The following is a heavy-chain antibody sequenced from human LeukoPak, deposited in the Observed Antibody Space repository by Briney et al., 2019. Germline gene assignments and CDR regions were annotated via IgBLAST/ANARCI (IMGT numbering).Heavy chain of an antibody. CDR1: GITLSNYG. D-gene: IGHD3-22*01. J-gene: IGHJ4*02. V-gene: IGHV3-23*01. Sequence: PGGSLRLSCAVSGITLSNYGMSWVRQAPGKGLECVAGISDSGGRTNYADSVKGRFTISRDNPKNTLYLQMNSLRAEDTAVYFCAKRDVVIRVILVGFHKEAYYFDSWGQGALVTVSS. CDR3: AKRDVVIRVILVGFHKEAYYFDS. CDR2: ISDSGGRT.